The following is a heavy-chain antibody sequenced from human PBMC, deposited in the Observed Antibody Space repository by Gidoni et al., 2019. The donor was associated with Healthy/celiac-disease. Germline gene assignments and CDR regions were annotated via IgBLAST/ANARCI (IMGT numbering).Heavy chain of an antibody. CDR2: ISSRSSTI. V-gene: IGHV3-48*04. J-gene: IGHJ4*02. CDR1: GFTFSSYS. CDR3: ASGVLRTSNY. D-gene: IGHD3-16*01. Sequence: EVQLVESGGGLVQPGGSLRLSCAASGFTFSSYSMHWVRQAPGKGLEWVSYISSRSSTIYYADSVKGRFTISRDNAKNSLYLQMNSLRAEDTAVYYCASGVLRTSNYWGQGTLVTVSS.